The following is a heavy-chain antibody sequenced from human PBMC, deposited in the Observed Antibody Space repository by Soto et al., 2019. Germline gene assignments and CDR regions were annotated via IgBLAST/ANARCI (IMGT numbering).Heavy chain of an antibody. CDR1: GGSFSGYY. CDR3: ARGHSVTAVGS. D-gene: IGHD1-26*01. J-gene: IGHJ5*02. CDR2: INHSGST. V-gene: IGHV4-34*01. Sequence: ETLSLTCAVYGGSFSGYYWSWIRQPPGKGLEWIGEINHSGSTNYNPSLKSRVTISVDTSKNQFSLKLSSVTAADTAVYYGARGHSVTAVGSWGQGTLVAVS.